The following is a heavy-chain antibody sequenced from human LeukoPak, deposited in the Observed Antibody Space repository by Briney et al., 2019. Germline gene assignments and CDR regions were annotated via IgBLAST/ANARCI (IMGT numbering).Heavy chain of an antibody. CDR2: INHIAPT. CDR1: GVSFSGYY. J-gene: IGHJ5*02. V-gene: IGHV4-34*01. D-gene: IGHD4-17*01. CDR3: ARSKLTVTTYLNWFYP. Sequence: PSETLSLTCAVYGVSFSGYYGRWIRQPPGKGREWVGEINHIAPTTYTPSLKSRLTISVATSKNQFSLKLSSVTAADTAVYYCARSKLTVTTYLNWFYPWGQGTLVTVSS.